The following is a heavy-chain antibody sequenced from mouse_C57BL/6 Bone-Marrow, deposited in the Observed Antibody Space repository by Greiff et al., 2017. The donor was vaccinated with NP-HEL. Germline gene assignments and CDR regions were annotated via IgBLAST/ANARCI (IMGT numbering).Heavy chain of an antibody. V-gene: IGHV1-64*01. Sequence: VQLQESGAELVKPGASVKLSCKASGYTFTSYWMHWVKQRPGQGLEWIGMIHPNSGSTNYNEKFKSKATLTVDKSSSTAYMQLSSLTSEDSAVYYCARWRLRQAYWGQGTLVTVSA. CDR3: ARWRLRQAY. J-gene: IGHJ3*01. CDR1: GYTFTSYW. CDR2: IHPNSGST. D-gene: IGHD2-4*01.